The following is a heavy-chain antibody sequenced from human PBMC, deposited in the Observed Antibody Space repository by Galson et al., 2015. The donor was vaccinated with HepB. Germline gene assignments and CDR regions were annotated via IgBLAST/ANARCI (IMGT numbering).Heavy chain of an antibody. CDR2: IIPILGIA. CDR3: ARIPLGAVRGVIIEPSFDY. D-gene: IGHD3-10*01. CDR1: GGTFSSYA. V-gene: IGHV1-69*04. Sequence: SVKVSCKASGGTFSSYAISWVRQAPGQGLEWMGRIIPILGIANYAQKFQGRVTITADKSTSTAYMELRSLRSDDTAVYYCARIPLGAVRGVIIEPSFDYWGQGTLVTVSS. J-gene: IGHJ4*02.